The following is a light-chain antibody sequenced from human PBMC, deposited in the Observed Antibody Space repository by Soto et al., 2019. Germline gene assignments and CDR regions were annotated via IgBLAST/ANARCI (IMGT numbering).Light chain of an antibody. CDR2: EVT. V-gene: IGLV2-14*01. CDR3: SSHTSGNTRD. J-gene: IGLJ1*01. Sequence: QAVLTQPASVCGSPGQSIAISCTGTSSDVGGYDYVSWYQQHPDKAPKLMIYEVTKRPSGVSNRFSGSKSGNTASLTISGLQPEDEADYYCSSHTSGNTRDFGSGTKVTVL. CDR1: SSDVGGYDY.